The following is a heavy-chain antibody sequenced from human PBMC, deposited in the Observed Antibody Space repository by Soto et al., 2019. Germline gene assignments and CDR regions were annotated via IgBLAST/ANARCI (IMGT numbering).Heavy chain of an antibody. J-gene: IGHJ5*02. CDR2: IWYDGSNK. CDR3: ARSSSSWYGNWFDP. Sequence: GGSLILSCAASGFTFSSYAMHCVRQAPGKGLEWVSVIWYDGSNKYYADSVKGRFTISRDNAKNTLYLQMNSLRAEDTAVYYCARSSSSWYGNWFDPWGQGTLVTVSS. D-gene: IGHD6-13*01. V-gene: IGHV3-33*01. CDR1: GFTFSSYA.